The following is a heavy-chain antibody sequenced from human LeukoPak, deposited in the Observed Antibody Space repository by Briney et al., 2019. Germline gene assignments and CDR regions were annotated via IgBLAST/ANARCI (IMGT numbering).Heavy chain of an antibody. Sequence: SVKVSXKASGFTFTSSAMQWVRQARGRRLEWIGWIVVGSGNTNHAQKFQERVTITRDMSTSTAYMELSSLRSEDTAVYYCAAVDSGSFQHWGQGTLVTVSS. D-gene: IGHD3-10*01. CDR2: IVVGSGNT. V-gene: IGHV1-58*02. J-gene: IGHJ1*01. CDR1: GFTFTSSA. CDR3: AAVDSGSFQH.